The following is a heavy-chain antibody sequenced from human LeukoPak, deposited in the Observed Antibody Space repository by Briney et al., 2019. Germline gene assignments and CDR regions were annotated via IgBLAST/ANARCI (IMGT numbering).Heavy chain of an antibody. V-gene: IGHV5-51*01. CDR1: GYSFTNNW. CDR2: IYPDDSDT. Sequence: GESLKISCQTSGYSFTNNWIGWVRQMPGKGLEWMGIIYPDDSDTRYSPSFQGQVTISADKSISTAYLQWSSLKASDTAMYYCARHRGAFGSRSCRSLDYWGQGTLVTVSS. CDR3: ARHRGAFGSRSCRSLDY. J-gene: IGHJ4*02. D-gene: IGHD2-2*01.